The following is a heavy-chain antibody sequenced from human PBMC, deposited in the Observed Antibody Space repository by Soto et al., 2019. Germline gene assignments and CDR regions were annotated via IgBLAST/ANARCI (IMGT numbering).Heavy chain of an antibody. V-gene: IGHV1-3*01. D-gene: IGHD6-6*01. CDR2: INAGNGNT. CDR3: ATLSSLSDFDY. Sequence: QVQLVQSGAEVKKPGASVKVSCKASGYTFTSYAIHWVGQAPGQRLEWMGWINAGNGNTNYSQKFQGRVTITRDTSASTAYMELSSLRSEDTAVFYCATLSSLSDFDYWGQGTLVTVSS. CDR1: GYTFTSYA. J-gene: IGHJ4*02.